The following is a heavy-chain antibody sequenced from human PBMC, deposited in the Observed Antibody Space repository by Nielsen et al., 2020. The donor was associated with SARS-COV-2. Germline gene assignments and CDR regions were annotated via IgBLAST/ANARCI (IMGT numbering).Heavy chain of an antibody. CDR2: IYFSGRT. V-gene: IGHV4-31*03. CDR1: GGSISSVGYY. Sequence: SETLSPTCTVSGGSISSVGYYWSWIRHHPGKGLEWIGYIYFSGRTCYNPSLTRRVTISVDTSKNQFSLSLRSVTAADTAVYYCARESSGYDHYNYGMDVWGQGTTVTVSS. D-gene: IGHD5-12*01. CDR3: ARESSGYDHYNYGMDV. J-gene: IGHJ6*02.